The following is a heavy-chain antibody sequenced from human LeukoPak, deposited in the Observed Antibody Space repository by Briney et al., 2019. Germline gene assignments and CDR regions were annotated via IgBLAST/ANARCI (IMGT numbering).Heavy chain of an antibody. Sequence: GGSLRLSCAASEFTFSSYSMNWVRQAPGRGLEWVSSIRFTGSYIYYADSVKGRFTISRDDAKNLLSLQMISLRVEDTAVYYCTRASPRRDGYNSDYWGQGTLVTVSS. J-gene: IGHJ4*02. V-gene: IGHV3-21*01. CDR3: TRASPRRDGYNSDY. D-gene: IGHD5-24*01. CDR1: EFTFSSYS. CDR2: IRFTGSYI.